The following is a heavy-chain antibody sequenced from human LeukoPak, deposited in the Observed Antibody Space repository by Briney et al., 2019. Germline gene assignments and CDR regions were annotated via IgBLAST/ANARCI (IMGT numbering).Heavy chain of an antibody. Sequence: GGSLRLSCAASGFTFSSYSMNWVRQAPGKGLEWVANIKQDGSATYYVDSVKGRFTISRDNAKNSLSLQMNSLRVEDTAVYFCAGGLGWIHDYWGQGTLVAVSS. CDR2: IKQDGSAT. V-gene: IGHV3-7*01. CDR3: AGGLGWIHDY. CDR1: GFTFSSYS. D-gene: IGHD5-18*01. J-gene: IGHJ4*02.